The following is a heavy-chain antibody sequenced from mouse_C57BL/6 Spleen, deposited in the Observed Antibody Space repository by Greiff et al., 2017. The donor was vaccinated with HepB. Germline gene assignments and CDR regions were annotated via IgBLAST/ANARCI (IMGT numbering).Heavy chain of an antibody. V-gene: IGHV5-17*01. D-gene: IGHD2-3*01. CDR3: ARCDGYSRFAY. Sequence: EVKLVESGGGLVKPGGSLKLSCAASGFTFSDYGMHWVRQAPEKGLEWVAYISSGSSTIYYADTVKGRVTISRENAKNTLFLQMTSLWSEDTAMYYCARCDGYSRFAYWGQGTLVTVSA. CDR2: ISSGSSTI. J-gene: IGHJ3*01. CDR1: GFTFSDYG.